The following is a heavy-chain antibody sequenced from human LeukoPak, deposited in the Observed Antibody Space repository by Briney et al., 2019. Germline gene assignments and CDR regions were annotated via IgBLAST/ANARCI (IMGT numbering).Heavy chain of an antibody. J-gene: IGHJ6*03. V-gene: IGHV4-61*02. CDR1: GGSISSGSYY. Sequence: PSETLSLTCTVSGGSISSGSYYWSWIRQPAGQGLEYIGRMYTSGSTNYNPSLKSRVTISVDTSKNQFSLKLSSVTAADTAVYYCARRVSGRNCSGGSCYSYGSYYYYYMDVWGKGTTVTVSS. D-gene: IGHD2-15*01. CDR3: ARRVSGRNCSGGSCYSYGSYYYYYMDV. CDR2: MYTSGST.